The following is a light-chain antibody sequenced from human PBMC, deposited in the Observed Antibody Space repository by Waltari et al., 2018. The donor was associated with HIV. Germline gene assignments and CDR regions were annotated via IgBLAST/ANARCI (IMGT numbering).Light chain of an antibody. V-gene: IGLV3-19*01. CDR1: RLRTYY. Sequence: SSELTQDPVVSVVLGQTVRITCQGDRLRTYYASWYQQKQGQAPKVVIYGKNSRPSGIPDRFSVSSSGNTASLTLTGAQAEDEAHYYCNSRDNSINVVLFGGGTRLTVL. CDR2: GKN. J-gene: IGLJ2*01. CDR3: NSRDNSINVVL.